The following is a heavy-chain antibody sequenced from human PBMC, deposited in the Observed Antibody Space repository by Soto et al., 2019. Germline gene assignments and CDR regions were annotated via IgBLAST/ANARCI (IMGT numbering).Heavy chain of an antibody. CDR3: AKFETSKRLDY. CDR2: INPSGST. V-gene: IGHV4-34*01. CDR1: GGSFSGYY. Sequence: SETRSLTCAVYGGSFSGYYWGWIRQPPGKGLEWIGEINPSGSTNYNPSLKSRVTISSDTSKNQLSLKLSSVTAADTAVYYCAKFETSKRLDYWTQGTFVTVS. D-gene: IGHD3-9*01. J-gene: IGHJ4*02.